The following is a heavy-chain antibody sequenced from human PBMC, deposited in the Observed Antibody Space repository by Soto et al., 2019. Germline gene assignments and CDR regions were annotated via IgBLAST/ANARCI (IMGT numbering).Heavy chain of an antibody. CDR2: MSYDGSAK. V-gene: IGHV3-30*03. CDR3: AIVRVADSPLDH. D-gene: IGHD3-10*02. J-gene: IGHJ4*02. Sequence: QVQLVESGGGVVQPGRSLRLSCEGYGYIFRNDGMHWVRQAPGKGLEWVAFMSYDGSAKFLADSVKGRFTISRDNSKSTLFLHMSSLRAEDTAMYYCAIVRVADSPLDHWGQGTLVTLSS. CDR1: GYIFRNDG.